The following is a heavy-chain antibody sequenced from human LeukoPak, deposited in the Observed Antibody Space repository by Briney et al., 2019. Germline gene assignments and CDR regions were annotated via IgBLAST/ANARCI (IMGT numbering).Heavy chain of an antibody. CDR2: IYYSGST. CDR1: GGSISSYY. CDR3: ARGSYSYPADY. D-gene: IGHD5-18*01. Sequence: PSETLSLTCTVSGGSISSYYWSWIRQPPGKGLEWIGYIYYSGSTNYNPSLKSRVTISVDTSKNQFSLKLSSVTAADTAVYYCARGSYSYPADYWGQGTLVTVSS. J-gene: IGHJ4*02. V-gene: IGHV4-59*01.